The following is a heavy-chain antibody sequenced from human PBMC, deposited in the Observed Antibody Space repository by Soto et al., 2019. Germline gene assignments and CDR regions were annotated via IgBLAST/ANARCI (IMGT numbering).Heavy chain of an antibody. CDR1: GFTFSSYS. CDR3: ARDRLGSSGCFDY. D-gene: IGHD6-6*01. Sequence: GGSLRLSCAASGFTFSSYSMNWVRQAPGKGLEWVSYISSSSSYIYYADSVKGRFTISRDNAKNSLYLQMNSLRAEDTAVYYCARDRLGSSGCFDYWGQGTLVTVSS. V-gene: IGHV3-21*01. J-gene: IGHJ4*02. CDR2: ISSSSSYI.